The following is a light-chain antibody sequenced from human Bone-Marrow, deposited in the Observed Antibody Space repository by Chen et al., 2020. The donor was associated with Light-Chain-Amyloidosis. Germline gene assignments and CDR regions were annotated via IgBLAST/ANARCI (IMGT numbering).Light chain of an antibody. CDR2: ADS. J-gene: IGLJ6*01. CDR3: QVLDGSSDSTV. Sequence: SYVLTQPSSVSVAPGQTATIAHGGNNIGSTRVHWYQQKPGQAPLLVVYADSDLPAGIPERLSDCNDGNTATLTVSRVGAWDEATDAWQVLDGSSDSTVFG. V-gene: IGLV3-21*02. CDR1: NIGSTR.